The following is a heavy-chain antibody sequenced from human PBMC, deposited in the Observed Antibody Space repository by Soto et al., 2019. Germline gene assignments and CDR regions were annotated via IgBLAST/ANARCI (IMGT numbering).Heavy chain of an antibody. CDR3: ASQPESTTYFDY. V-gene: IGHV4-39*01. CDR2: ISHTGSP. Sequence: SETLSLTCTVSGGSISNSDYFWAWMRQPPGKGLEWVGTISHTGSPRYNPSLKSRVTISVDTSKNQFSLRLPSVTAADTAVFYCASQPESTTYFDYWGRGTLVTVSS. CDR1: GGSISNSDYF. D-gene: IGHD1-1*01. J-gene: IGHJ4*02.